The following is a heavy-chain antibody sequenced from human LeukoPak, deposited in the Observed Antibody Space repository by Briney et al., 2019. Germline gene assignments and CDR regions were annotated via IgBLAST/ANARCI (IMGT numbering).Heavy chain of an antibody. Sequence: SETLCLTCTVSGVSISSYYWSWVRQPPGKGLEWIGYSYYSGSTNYNPSLKSRVTISVDTSKNQFSLKLSSVTAPDTAVYYCARDVYKYDSSGSRAFDIWGQGTMVTVSS. V-gene: IGHV4-59*01. CDR2: SYYSGST. D-gene: IGHD3-22*01. J-gene: IGHJ3*02. CDR1: GVSISSYY. CDR3: ARDVYKYDSSGSRAFDI.